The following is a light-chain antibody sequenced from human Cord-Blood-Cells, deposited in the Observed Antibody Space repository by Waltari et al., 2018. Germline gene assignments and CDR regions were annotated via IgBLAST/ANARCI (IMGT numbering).Light chain of an antibody. CDR1: SSDVGSYNL. Sequence: QSALTQPASVSGSPGQSITISCTGTSSDVGSYNLVSWYQQHPGKAPKLMIYEGRKRPAGVSNRFSGSKPGNTASLTSAGLQAEDEADYYCCSYAGSSTYWVFGGGTKLTVL. J-gene: IGLJ3*02. CDR2: EGR. V-gene: IGLV2-23*01. CDR3: CSYAGSSTYWV.